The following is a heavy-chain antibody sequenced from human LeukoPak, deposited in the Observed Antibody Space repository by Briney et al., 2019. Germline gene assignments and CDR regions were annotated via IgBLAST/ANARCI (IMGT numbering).Heavy chain of an antibody. CDR1: GFTFSSYS. Sequence: GGSLRLSCAASGFTFSSYSMNWVRQAPGKGLEWVSSISSSGSYTSYPDSVKGRFTISRDNAKNALFLQMNSLRAEDTAVYYCARVGCRGGSCSSRGDYYYGMDVWGQGTTVTVSS. D-gene: IGHD2-15*01. J-gene: IGHJ6*02. CDR3: ARVGCRGGSCSSRGDYYYGMDV. CDR2: ISSSGSYT. V-gene: IGHV3-21*01.